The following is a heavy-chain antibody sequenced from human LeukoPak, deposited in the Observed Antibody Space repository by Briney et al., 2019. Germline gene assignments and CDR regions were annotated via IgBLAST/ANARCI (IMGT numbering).Heavy chain of an antibody. Sequence: GESLKISCKGSGYSFTSYWIGWVRQMPGKGLEWMGIIYPGDSDTRYSPSFQGQVTISVDKSINTAYLHWSSLKASDTAMYYCARSAVAGTRGRWFDPWGQGTLVTVSS. CDR3: ARSAVAGTRGRWFDP. CDR1: GYSFTSYW. CDR2: IYPGDSDT. V-gene: IGHV5-51*01. J-gene: IGHJ5*02. D-gene: IGHD6-19*01.